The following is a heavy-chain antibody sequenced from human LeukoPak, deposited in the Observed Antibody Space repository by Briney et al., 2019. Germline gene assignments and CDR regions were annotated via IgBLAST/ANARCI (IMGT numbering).Heavy chain of an antibody. V-gene: IGHV3-23*01. J-gene: IGHJ1*01. CDR3: AKDLHSSSWYNYFQH. D-gene: IGHD6-13*01. CDR1: GFTFSSYA. CDR2: ISDSGGST. Sequence: GGSLRLSCVASGFTFSSYAMSWVRQAPGKGLEWVSAISDSGGSTYYADSVTGRFTISRDNSKNTLYLQMNYLRDKDTAVYYCAKDLHSSSWYNYFQHWGQGTLVTVSS.